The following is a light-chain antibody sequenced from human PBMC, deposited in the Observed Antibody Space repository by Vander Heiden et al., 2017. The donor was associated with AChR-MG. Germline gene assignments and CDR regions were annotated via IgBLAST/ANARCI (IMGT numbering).Light chain of an antibody. CDR3: SSYTTRGFVL. J-gene: IGLJ2*01. V-gene: IGLV2-14*03. Sequence: QSALTQPASVFGSPGQSISISCTGTGWDVGGYTYVSWYQQHPGKAPKLMIYEVSHRPSGVSYRFSGSKSGNTASLTISGLQAEDEANYYCSSYTTRGFVLFGGGTKLTVL. CDR2: EVS. CDR1: GWDVGGYTY.